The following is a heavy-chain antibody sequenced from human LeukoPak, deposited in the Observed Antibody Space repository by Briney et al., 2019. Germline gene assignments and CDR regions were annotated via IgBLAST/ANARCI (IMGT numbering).Heavy chain of an antibody. D-gene: IGHD4-11*01. CDR1: GFTFSSYW. Sequence: GGSLRLSCAASGFTFSSYWMHWVRQAPGKGLVWVSRINTDGSSTTYADSVKGRFTISRDNAKNTLYLQMNSLIAEDAAGDYCPRVGLPTTTAWFDPRGRGTLVTVSS. V-gene: IGHV3-74*01. CDR3: PRVGLPTTTAWFDP. J-gene: IGHJ5*02. CDR2: INTDGSST.